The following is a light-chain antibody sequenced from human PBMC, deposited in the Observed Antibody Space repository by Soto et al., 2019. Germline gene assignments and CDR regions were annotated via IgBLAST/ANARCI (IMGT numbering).Light chain of an antibody. V-gene: IGKV3-20*01. CDR3: QQYGGSPPGT. CDR1: QSVSSSY. Sequence: EIVLTQSPGTLSLSPGERATLSCRASQSVSSSYLARYQQKPGQAPRLLIYGASSRATGIPDRFSGSGSGTDFTLTISRLEPEDFAVYYCQQYGGSPPGTFGQGTKVEIK. J-gene: IGKJ1*01. CDR2: GAS.